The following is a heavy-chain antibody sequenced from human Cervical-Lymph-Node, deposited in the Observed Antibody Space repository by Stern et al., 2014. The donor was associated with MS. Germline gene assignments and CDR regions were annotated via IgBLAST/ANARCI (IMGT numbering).Heavy chain of an antibody. CDR1: GFSLSTSGVG. J-gene: IGHJ4*02. Sequence: QVTLKESGPTLVKPTQTLTLTCTFSGFSLSTSGVGVGWIRQPPGKALEWLAFIYWYDSNRYSPSLKNRLTITKDTSKNQVVLTMNNMDPVDTATFYCATHAPGVVPAALDYWGQGTLVTVS. V-gene: IGHV2-5*01. CDR2: IYWYDSN. D-gene: IGHD2-2*01. CDR3: ATHAPGVVPAALDY.